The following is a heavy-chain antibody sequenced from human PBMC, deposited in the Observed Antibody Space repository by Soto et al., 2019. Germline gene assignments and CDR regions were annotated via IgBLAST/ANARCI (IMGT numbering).Heavy chain of an antibody. V-gene: IGHV1-69*13. CDR3: ARDPSYDSSGYYFVFTSGMGV. CDR1: GGPFISYA. D-gene: IGHD3-22*01. CDR2: IIPIFGTA. Sequence: VKLDCKASGGPFISYAISWVLQAPGQGLEWMGGIIPIFGTANYAQKFQGRVTITADKSTSTAYMELSSLRSEDTAVYYCARDPSYDSSGYYFVFTSGMGVCGQGTTVT. J-gene: IGHJ6*02.